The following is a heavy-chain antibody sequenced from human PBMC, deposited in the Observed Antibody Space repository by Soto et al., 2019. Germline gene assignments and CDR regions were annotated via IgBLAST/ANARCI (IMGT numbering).Heavy chain of an antibody. Sequence: PSGSLGICCASCGESVSSNYMSWVRQAPGKGLEWVSVIYSGGSTYYADSVKGRFTISRDNSKNTLYLQMNSLRAEDTAVYYCASKSYWGQGTLVTVSS. J-gene: IGHJ4*02. CDR3: ASKSY. V-gene: IGHV3-66*01. CDR1: GESVSSNY. CDR2: IYSGGST.